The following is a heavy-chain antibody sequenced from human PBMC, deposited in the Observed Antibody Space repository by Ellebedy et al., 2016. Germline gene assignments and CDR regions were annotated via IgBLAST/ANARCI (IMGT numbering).Heavy chain of an antibody. D-gene: IGHD1-26*01. CDR2: INSGGTI. CDR3: ARDSGRAYGMDV. CDR1: GFTFSNHP. V-gene: IGHV3-69-1*01. Sequence: GGSLRLXXATSGFTFSNHPMNWVRQAPGKGLEWVSYINSGGTIYYADSVKGRFTISRDNAKNSLYLQMNSLRAEDMAVYYCARDSGRAYGMDVWGQGTTVTVSS. J-gene: IGHJ6*02.